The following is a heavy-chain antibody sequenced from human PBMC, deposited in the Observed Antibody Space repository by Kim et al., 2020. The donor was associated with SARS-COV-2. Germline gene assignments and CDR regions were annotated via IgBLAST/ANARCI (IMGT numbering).Heavy chain of an antibody. CDR3: ARVEGLTYGLLYWYFDL. J-gene: IGHJ2*01. CDR2: IYYAGGT. D-gene: IGHD2-8*01. CDR1: AGSITSSSHY. V-gene: IGHV4-39*01. Sequence: SETLSLTCTVSAGSITSSSHYWGWIRQPPGKGLEWVAAIYYAGGTYYHPSLKSRVTISVDTSKNQFSLKLTSMIATDTAVYYFARVEGLTYGLLYWYFDL.